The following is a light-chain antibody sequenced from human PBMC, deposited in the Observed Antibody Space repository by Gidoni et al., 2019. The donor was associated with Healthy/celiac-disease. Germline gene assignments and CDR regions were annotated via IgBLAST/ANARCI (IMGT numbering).Light chain of an antibody. V-gene: IGKV1-9*01. J-gene: IGKJ2*01. Sequence: DIQLTQSPSFLSASVGDRVTITCRASQVISSYLAWYQQKPGKAPELLIYAASILQSGVPSRFSGRGSGTEFTLTISSLQPADFATYYCQQLNSYAFXQXTKVDSK. CDR2: AAS. CDR3: QQLNSYA. CDR1: QVISSY.